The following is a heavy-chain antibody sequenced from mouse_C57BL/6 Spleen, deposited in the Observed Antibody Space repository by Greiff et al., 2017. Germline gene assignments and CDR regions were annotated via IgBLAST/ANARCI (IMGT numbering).Heavy chain of an antibody. V-gene: IGHV1-9*01. CDR1: GYTFTGYW. J-gene: IGHJ4*01. CDR3: ARKETGNYAMHY. D-gene: IGHD4-1*01. CDR2: ILPGSGST. Sequence: QVQLQQSGAELMKPGASVKLSCKATGYTFTGYWIAWVKQRPGHGLEWIGEILPGSGSTNYNEKFKGKATFPADSSSNTAYMQLSSLTTEDSAICYCARKETGNYAMHYWGQGTSVTVSS.